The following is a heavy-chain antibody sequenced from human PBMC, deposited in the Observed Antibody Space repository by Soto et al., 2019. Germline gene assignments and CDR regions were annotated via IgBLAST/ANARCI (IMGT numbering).Heavy chain of an antibody. Sequence: ASVKVSCKVSGYSLNELCMHWVRQPPGKGLEWIGGIDPEEGKMIYAQNFQGRVTMTEDTSTDTAYMELNSLTSEDTAFCYCATALCVALAPLTILDFHLWGQGTVVTVSS. CDR2: IDPEEGKM. V-gene: IGHV1-24*01. CDR3: ATALCVALAPLTILDFHL. J-gene: IGHJ1*01. CDR1: GYSLNELC. D-gene: IGHD3-9*01.